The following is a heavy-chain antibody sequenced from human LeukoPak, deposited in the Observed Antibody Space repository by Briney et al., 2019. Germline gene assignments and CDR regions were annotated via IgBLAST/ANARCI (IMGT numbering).Heavy chain of an antibody. CDR3: ARQTTPGYGMDV. D-gene: IGHD1/OR15-1a*01. Sequence: SQTLSLTCAISGDSVSSKNAAWNWFRQSPSRGLEWLGMAYYTSRWNIEYAVSVRSRITIPPDTSKNQLPLQLISVSPEDTAVYYCARQTTPGYGMDVWGQGTTVTVSS. J-gene: IGHJ6*02. V-gene: IGHV6-1*01. CDR2: AYYTSRWNI. CDR1: GDSVSSKNAA.